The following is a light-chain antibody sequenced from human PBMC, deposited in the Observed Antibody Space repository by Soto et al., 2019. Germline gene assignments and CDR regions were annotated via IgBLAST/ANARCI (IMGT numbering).Light chain of an antibody. CDR3: QQYNNWPPIT. CDR1: QSVSIK. V-gene: IGKV3-15*01. J-gene: IGKJ5*01. Sequence: EVVTTQSPDTLSVSPGERATLSCRASQSVSIKLAWYQQKPGQAPRLLIYDTSTRATGIPARFSGSGSGTEFTLTISSLQSEDFAVYYCQQYNNWPPITFGQGTRLEIK. CDR2: DTS.